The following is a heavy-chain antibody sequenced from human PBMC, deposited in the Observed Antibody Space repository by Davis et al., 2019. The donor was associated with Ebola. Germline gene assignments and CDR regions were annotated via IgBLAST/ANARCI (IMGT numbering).Heavy chain of an antibody. Sequence: GESLKISCAASGFIFDDNTMHWVRQAPGKGPEWVSLVSWDGGSTYYADSVKGRFTISRDNAKNSLYLQMNSLRAEDTAVYYCARPARVVIVRPDAFDIWGQGTMVTVSS. J-gene: IGHJ3*02. CDR3: ARPARVVIVRPDAFDI. CDR1: GFIFDDNT. CDR2: VSWDGGST. V-gene: IGHV3-43*01. D-gene: IGHD3-22*01.